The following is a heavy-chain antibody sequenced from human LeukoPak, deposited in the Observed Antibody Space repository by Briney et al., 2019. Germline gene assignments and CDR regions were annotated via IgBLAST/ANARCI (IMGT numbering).Heavy chain of an antibody. CDR1: GYTFTSYD. J-gene: IGHJ4*02. V-gene: IGHV1-8*02. Sequence: WASVKVSCKASGYTFTSYDINWVRQATGQGLEWMGWMNPNSGNTGYAQKFQGRVTMTTDTSTSTAYMELRSLRSDDTAVYYCARVGAMADDYWGQGTLVTVSS. CDR2: MNPNSGNT. CDR3: ARVGAMADDY. D-gene: IGHD1-26*01.